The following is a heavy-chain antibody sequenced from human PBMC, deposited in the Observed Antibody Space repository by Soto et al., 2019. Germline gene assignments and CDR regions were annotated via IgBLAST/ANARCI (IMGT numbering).Heavy chain of an antibody. Sequence: SVKVSCKASGGTFSSYTISWVRQAPGQGLEWMGRIIPILGIANYAQKFQGRVTITADKSTSTAYMELSSLRSEDTAVYYCASGYYYDSSGYYYSLDYWGQGTLVTVSS. J-gene: IGHJ4*02. CDR2: IIPILGIA. CDR3: ASGYYYDSSGYYYSLDY. CDR1: GGTFSSYT. V-gene: IGHV1-69*02. D-gene: IGHD3-22*01.